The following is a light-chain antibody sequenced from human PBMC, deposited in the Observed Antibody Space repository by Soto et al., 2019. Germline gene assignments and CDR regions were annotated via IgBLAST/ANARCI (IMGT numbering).Light chain of an antibody. J-gene: IGLJ1*01. CDR3: CSYAGSYTFV. V-gene: IGLV1-47*01. Sequence: QSVLTQPPSASATPGQRVTISCSGSSSNIGTNYVYWYQHLPGTAPKLLIYRNDQRPSGVPDRFSGSMSGTAASLAIGGLRSEDEADYYCCSYAGSYTFVFGTGTKVTVL. CDR2: RND. CDR1: SSNIGTNY.